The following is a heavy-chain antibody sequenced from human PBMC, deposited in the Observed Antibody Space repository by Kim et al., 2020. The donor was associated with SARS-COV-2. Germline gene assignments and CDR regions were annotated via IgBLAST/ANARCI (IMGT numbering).Heavy chain of an antibody. CDR1: GYTFTSYG. CDR2: ISAYNGNT. D-gene: IGHD2-15*01. Sequence: ASVKVSCKASGYTFTSYGISWVRQAPGQGLEWMGWISAYNGNTNYAQKLQGRVTMTTDTSTSTAYMELRSLRSDDTAVYYCARDQLSGGGPLVVVAVLYGMDVWGQGTTVTVSS. CDR3: ARDQLSGGGPLVVVAVLYGMDV. J-gene: IGHJ6*02. V-gene: IGHV1-18*01.